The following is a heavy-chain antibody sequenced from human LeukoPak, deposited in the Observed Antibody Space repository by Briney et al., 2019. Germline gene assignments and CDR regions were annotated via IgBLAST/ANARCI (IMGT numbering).Heavy chain of an antibody. Sequence: SETLSLTCTVSGGSISSSSYYWGWIRQPPGKGLEWIGSIYYSGSTYHNPSLKSRVTISVDTSKNQFSLKLSSVTAADTAVYYCARLVRCSSTSCYRGFYFDYWGQGTLVTVSS. CDR2: IYYSGST. CDR3: ARLVRCSSTSCYRGFYFDY. V-gene: IGHV4-39*01. J-gene: IGHJ4*02. CDR1: GGSISSSSYY. D-gene: IGHD2-2*01.